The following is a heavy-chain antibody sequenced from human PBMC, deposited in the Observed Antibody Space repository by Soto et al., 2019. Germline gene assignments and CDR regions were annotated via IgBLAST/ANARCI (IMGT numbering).Heavy chain of an antibody. CDR1: GGTFSSYT. CDR2: IIPILGIA. D-gene: IGHD1-26*01. J-gene: IGHJ5*02. V-gene: IGHV1-69*04. CDR3: ARDVFDRGVGAPS. Sequence: GASVKVSCKASGGTFSSYTISWVRQAPGQGLEWMGRIIPILGIANYAQKFQGRVTITADKSTSTAYMELSSLRSEDTAVYYCARDVFDRGVGAPSWGQGTLVTVSS.